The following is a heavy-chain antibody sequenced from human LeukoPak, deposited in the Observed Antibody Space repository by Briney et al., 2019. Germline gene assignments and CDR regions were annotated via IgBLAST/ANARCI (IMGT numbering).Heavy chain of an antibody. CDR3: ARRTTGDDY. D-gene: IGHD4-17*01. CDR1: GFTFSNYE. J-gene: IGHJ4*02. Sequence: GGSLRLSCAASGFTFSNYEMNWVRQAPGRGLEWVSYISSGGLTMYYADSVKGRFIISRDNAKNSLYLQMNSLRAEDTAVYYCARRTTGDDYWGQGTLVTVSS. CDR2: ISSGGLTM. V-gene: IGHV3-48*03.